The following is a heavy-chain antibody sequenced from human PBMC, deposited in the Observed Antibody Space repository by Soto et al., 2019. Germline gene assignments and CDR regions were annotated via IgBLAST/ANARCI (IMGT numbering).Heavy chain of an antibody. CDR1: GYTLTGYY. V-gene: IGHV1-2*04. Sequence: GASVKVSCKASGYTLTGYYMHWVRQSTGQGLEWMGWINPNSGGTNYAQKFQGWVTMTRDTSISTAYMELSRLRSDDTAVYYCARGNGVLRFLEWLSQFAYWGQGTLVTVSS. CDR3: ARGNGVLRFLEWLSQFAY. D-gene: IGHD3-3*01. J-gene: IGHJ4*02. CDR2: INPNSGGT.